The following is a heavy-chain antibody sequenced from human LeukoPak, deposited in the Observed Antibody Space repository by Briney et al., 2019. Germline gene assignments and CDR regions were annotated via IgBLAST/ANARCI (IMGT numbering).Heavy chain of an antibody. D-gene: IGHD3-10*01. CDR1: GFTFSDYA. CDR3: AKIKDRMVPDRPIDF. Sequence: GGALRLSCAAPGFTFSDYAMNWVRQAPEKGLEWVSRISGTSASTSYTDSVKGRFTISRDNSKNTLYLQMNSLKIEDTAIYYCAKIKDRMVPDRPIDFWGQGTLVTVSS. V-gene: IGHV3-23*01. J-gene: IGHJ4*02. CDR2: ISGTSAST.